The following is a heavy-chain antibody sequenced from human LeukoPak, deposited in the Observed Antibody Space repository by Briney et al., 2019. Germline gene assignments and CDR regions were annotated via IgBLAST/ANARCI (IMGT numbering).Heavy chain of an antibody. J-gene: IGHJ6*03. CDR1: GGTFSSYA. CDR3: ARGDYYGSGSYQVNDYYYYYMDV. Sequence: ASVKVSCKASGGTFSSYAISWVRQAPGQGLEWMGGIIPIFGTANYAQKFQGRVTITADKSTSTAYMELSSLRSEDTAVYYCARGDYYGSGSYQVNDYYYYYMDVWGKGTTVTVSS. CDR2: IIPIFGTA. V-gene: IGHV1-69*06. D-gene: IGHD3-10*01.